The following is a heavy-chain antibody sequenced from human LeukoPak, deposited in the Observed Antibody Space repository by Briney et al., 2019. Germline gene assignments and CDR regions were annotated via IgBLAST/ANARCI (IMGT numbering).Heavy chain of an antibody. CDR2: ISAYNGNT. V-gene: IGHV1-18*01. D-gene: IGHD2-2*01. CDR1: GYTFTSYG. CDR3: ARSSSLDIVVVPAAPDY. Sequence: ALVKVSYKASGYTFTSYGISWVRQAPGQGLEWMGWISAYNGNTNYAQKLQGRVTMTTDTSTSTAYMELRSLRSDDTAVYYCARSSSLDIVVVPAAPDYWGQGTLVTVSS. J-gene: IGHJ4*02.